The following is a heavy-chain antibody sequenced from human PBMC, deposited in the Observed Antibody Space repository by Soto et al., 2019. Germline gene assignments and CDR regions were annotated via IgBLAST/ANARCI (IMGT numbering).Heavy chain of an antibody. Sequence: QVQLVQSGAEVKKPGASVKVSCKASGYTFTSYDINWVRRATGQGLEWMGWMNPNSGNTGYAQKFQGRVTMTRNTAIITAYMELSSLRSEDTAVYYCARDFPTYYYGLIDPWGQGTLVTVSA. D-gene: IGHD3-10*01. J-gene: IGHJ5*02. CDR1: GYTFTSYD. CDR3: ARDFPTYYYGLIDP. CDR2: MNPNSGNT. V-gene: IGHV1-8*01.